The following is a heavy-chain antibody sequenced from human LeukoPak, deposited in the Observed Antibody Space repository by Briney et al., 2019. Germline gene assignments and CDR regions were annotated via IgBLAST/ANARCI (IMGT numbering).Heavy chain of an antibody. CDR1: GFTVSNNY. CDR3: ARAKSGKAMAFDY. D-gene: IGHD5-24*01. J-gene: IGHJ4*02. CDR2: LCSGGDT. Sequence: GGSLRLSCAASGFTVSNNYMNWVRQAPGKGLEWVSVLCSGGDTDYADSVRGRLTISRDSSKNTLYLQMNSLRDEDTAMYYCARAKSGKAMAFDYWGQGTLVTVSS. V-gene: IGHV3-53*01.